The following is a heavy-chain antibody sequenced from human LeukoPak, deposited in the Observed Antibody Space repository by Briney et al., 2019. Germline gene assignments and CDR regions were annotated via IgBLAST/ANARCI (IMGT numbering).Heavy chain of an antibody. CDR1: GYSISSGYF. V-gene: IGHV4-38-2*02. CDR2: IHHSATT. CDR3: ARGANYYDSSGYYSPNFDY. J-gene: IGHJ4*02. D-gene: IGHD3-22*01. Sequence: PSETLSLTCTVSGYSISSGYFWGWIRPPPGKGLEWIGTIHHSATTYYNPSLKSRVTISVDTSKNQFSLKLSSVTAADTAVYYCARGANYYDSSGYYSPNFDYWGQGTLVTVSS.